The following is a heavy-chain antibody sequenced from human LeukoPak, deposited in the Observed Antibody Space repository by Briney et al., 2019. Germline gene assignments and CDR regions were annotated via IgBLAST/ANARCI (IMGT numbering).Heavy chain of an antibody. CDR2: IYTSGST. Sequence: SETLSLTCIVSGDSISSSSYYWGWIRQPPGKGLEWIGRIYTSGSTNYNPSLKSRVTISVDTSKNQFSLKLSSVTAADTAVYYCARVSTSWFGELLYPGDAFDIWGQGTMVTVSS. CDR1: GDSISSSSYY. CDR3: ARVSTSWFGELLYPGDAFDI. D-gene: IGHD3-10*01. J-gene: IGHJ3*02. V-gene: IGHV4-39*07.